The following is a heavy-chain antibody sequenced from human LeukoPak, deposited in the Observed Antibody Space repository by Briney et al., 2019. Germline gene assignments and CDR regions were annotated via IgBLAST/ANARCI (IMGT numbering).Heavy chain of an antibody. CDR1: GFTFGDYA. CDR3: TRDLISSSGYALFDY. Sequence: GGSLRLSCTASGFTFGDYAMSWFRQAPGEGLEWVGFIRSKAYGGTTEYAASVKGRFTISRDDSKSIAYLQMNSLKTEDTAVYYCTRDLISSSGYALFDYWGQGTLVTVSS. CDR2: IRSKAYGGTT. J-gene: IGHJ4*02. V-gene: IGHV3-49*03. D-gene: IGHD3-22*01.